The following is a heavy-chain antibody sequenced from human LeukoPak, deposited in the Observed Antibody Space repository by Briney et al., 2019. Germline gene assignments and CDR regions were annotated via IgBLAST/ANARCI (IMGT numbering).Heavy chain of an antibody. Sequence: GASVKVSCKASGGTFSSYAISWVRQAPGQGLEWMGGIIPIFGTANYAHKFQGRVTITADKSTSTAYMELSSLKSEDTAVYYCASDRPDTSGWYSPIDYWGQGTLVTVSS. CDR1: GGTFSSYA. D-gene: IGHD6-19*01. V-gene: IGHV1-69*06. CDR2: IIPIFGTA. CDR3: ASDRPDTSGWYSPIDY. J-gene: IGHJ4*02.